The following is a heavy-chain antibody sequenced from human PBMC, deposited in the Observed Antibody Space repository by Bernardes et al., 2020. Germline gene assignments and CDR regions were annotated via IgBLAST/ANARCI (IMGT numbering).Heavy chain of an antibody. Sequence: SESLSLTCTVSGGSISSGGYYWSWLLQHPGKGLEWIGYIYYSGSTYYNPSLKSRVTISVDTSKNQFSLKLSSVTAADTAVYYCARDQGLSGTLDYWGQGTLVTVSS. CDR1: GGSISSGGYY. J-gene: IGHJ4*02. CDR2: IYYSGST. D-gene: IGHD3-10*01. CDR3: ARDQGLSGTLDY. V-gene: IGHV4-31*03.